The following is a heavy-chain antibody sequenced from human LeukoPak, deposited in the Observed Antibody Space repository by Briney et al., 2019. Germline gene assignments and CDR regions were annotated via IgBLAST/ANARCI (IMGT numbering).Heavy chain of an antibody. CDR1: GFTFSSYS. Sequence: GGSLRLSCAASGFTFSSYSMDWVRQAAGEGLEWVSYISSSSSTIYYADSVRGRFTISRDNAKNSLYLQMNSLRAEDTAVYYCAKDSFTIFGVVNYFDYWGQGTLVTVSS. V-gene: IGHV3-48*01. CDR3: AKDSFTIFGVVNYFDY. J-gene: IGHJ4*02. D-gene: IGHD3-3*01. CDR2: ISSSSSTI.